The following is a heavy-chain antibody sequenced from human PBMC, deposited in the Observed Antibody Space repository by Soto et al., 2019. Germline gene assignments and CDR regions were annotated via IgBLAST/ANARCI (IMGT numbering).Heavy chain of an antibody. CDR2: IYHSGST. CDR3: ARRLYFVGIVVVPDDIRGGNWFDP. J-gene: IGHJ5*02. CDR1: GGSISSSNW. D-gene: IGHD2-2*02. V-gene: IGHV4-4*02. Sequence: SETLSLTCAVSGGSISSSNWWSWVRQPPGKGLEWIGEIYHSGSTNYNPSLKSRVTISVDKSKNQFSLKLSSVTAADTAVYYCARRLYFVGIVVVPDDIRGGNWFDPWGQGTLVTVSS.